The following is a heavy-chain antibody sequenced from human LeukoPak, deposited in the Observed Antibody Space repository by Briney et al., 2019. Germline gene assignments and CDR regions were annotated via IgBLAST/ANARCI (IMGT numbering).Heavy chain of an antibody. Sequence: GGSLRLSCAASGFTFGAYGMSWVRQAPGKGLEWVAFITTTGATTSYAGSVKGRFTISRDNSKNTLYLQMNSLRVEDTAVYYCAKVGIPYYYGSGSVSLGMDVWGQGTTVTVSS. D-gene: IGHD3-10*01. CDR3: AKVGIPYYYGSGSVSLGMDV. CDR2: ITTTGATT. V-gene: IGHV3-23*01. CDR1: GFTFGAYG. J-gene: IGHJ6*02.